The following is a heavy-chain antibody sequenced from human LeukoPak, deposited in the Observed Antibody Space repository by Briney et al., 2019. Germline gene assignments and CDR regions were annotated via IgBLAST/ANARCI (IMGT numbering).Heavy chain of an antibody. CDR2: IKQDGSET. CDR1: GFTFSRYW. Sequence: GGSLRLSCAASGFTFSRYWMSWVRQAPRKGLEWVANIKQDGSETYYVDSVKGRFTISRDNAKNSLYLQTNSLRAEDTAVYYCARDKGDYDTSGSLFIFGGQGTLVTVSS. J-gene: IGHJ4*02. D-gene: IGHD3-22*01. CDR3: ARDKGDYDTSGSLFIF. V-gene: IGHV3-7*03.